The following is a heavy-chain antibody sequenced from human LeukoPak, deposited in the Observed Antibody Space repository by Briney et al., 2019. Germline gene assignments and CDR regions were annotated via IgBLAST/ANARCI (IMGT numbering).Heavy chain of an antibody. Sequence: ASVKVSCKAFGYTFTSNYMHWVRQAPGQGPEWMGVISPSGGSTTYAQKFQGRVTLTRDMSTSTDYLELSSLRSEDTAVYYCAKDGKRIAMIGVVRRGHYLDYWGQGTLVTVSS. CDR2: ISPSGGST. V-gene: IGHV1-46*01. J-gene: IGHJ4*02. CDR1: GYTFTSNY. CDR3: AKDGKRIAMIGVVRRGHYLDY. D-gene: IGHD3-22*01.